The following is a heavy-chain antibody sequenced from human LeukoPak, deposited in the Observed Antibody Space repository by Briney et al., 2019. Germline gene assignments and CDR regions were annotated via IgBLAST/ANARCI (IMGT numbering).Heavy chain of an antibody. V-gene: IGHV3-48*03. D-gene: IGHD2-15*01. Sequence: GGSLRLSCAASGFTFSSYEMNWVRQAPGKGLEWVSYIISSGSTIYYADSVKGRFTISRDNAKNSLYLQMNSLRAEDTAVYYCARDRLGYCSGGSCYGDYWGQGTLVTVSS. CDR3: ARDRLGYCSGGSCYGDY. CDR2: IISSGSTI. J-gene: IGHJ4*02. CDR1: GFTFSSYE.